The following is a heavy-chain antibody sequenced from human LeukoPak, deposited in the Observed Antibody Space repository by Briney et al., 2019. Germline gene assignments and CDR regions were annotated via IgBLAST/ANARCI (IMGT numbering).Heavy chain of an antibody. V-gene: IGHV4-34*01. CDR3: ARGLRLRYFDWLPNRVFDY. Sequence: TSETLSLTCAVYGGSFSGYYWSWIRQPPGKGLEGIGEINHSGSTNYNPSLKSRVTISVDTSKNQFSLKLSSVTAADTAVYYCARGLRLRYFDWLPNRVFDYWGQGTLVTVSS. J-gene: IGHJ4*02. D-gene: IGHD3-9*01. CDR2: INHSGST. CDR1: GGSFSGYY.